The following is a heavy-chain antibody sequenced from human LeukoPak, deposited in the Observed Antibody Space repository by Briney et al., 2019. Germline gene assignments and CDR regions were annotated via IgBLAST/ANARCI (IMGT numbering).Heavy chain of an antibody. CDR1: GFTFSSYR. CDR3: ARGGVPYYQTQFFYYYYYLDV. D-gene: IGHD3-10*01. J-gene: IGHJ6*03. V-gene: IGHV3-7*01. CDR2: IKQDGSEK. Sequence: GESLRLSCAASGFTFSSYRKSWARDARGKGLEWVANIKQDGSEKYYVASVKGRFTISRDNSKNSLYLQMSSLRAEDTAVYYCARGGVPYYQTQFFYYYYYLDVWGKGTTVTVSS.